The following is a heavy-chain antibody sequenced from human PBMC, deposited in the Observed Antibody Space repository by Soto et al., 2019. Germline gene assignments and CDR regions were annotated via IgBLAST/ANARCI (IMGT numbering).Heavy chain of an antibody. CDR1: GFTVSSNY. CDR2: IYSGGST. V-gene: IGHV3-53*01. J-gene: IGHJ4*02. Sequence: GGSLSLSCAASGFTVSSNYMSWVRQAPGKGLEWVSVIYSGGSTYYADSVKGRFTISRDNSKNTLYLQMNSLRAEDTAVYYCARDSGVAAAGCFDYWGQGTLVTVSS. D-gene: IGHD6-13*01. CDR3: ARDSGVAAAGCFDY.